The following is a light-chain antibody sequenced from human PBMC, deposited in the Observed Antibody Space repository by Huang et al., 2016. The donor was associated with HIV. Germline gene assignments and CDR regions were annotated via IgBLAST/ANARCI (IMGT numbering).Light chain of an antibody. CDR3: QQYYKTPLT. CDR1: QSGFYSSNKNNY. CDR2: GAS. V-gene: IGKV4-1*01. J-gene: IGKJ4*01. Sequence: DIVMTQSPDSLAVSLGERATINCKSSQSGFYSSNKNNYVAWYQQKPGKPPRLRIDGASARESGVPDRLNGSGSGTDLTFTISNRQAEDVAGYYWQQYYKTPLTFGGGTKVEIK.